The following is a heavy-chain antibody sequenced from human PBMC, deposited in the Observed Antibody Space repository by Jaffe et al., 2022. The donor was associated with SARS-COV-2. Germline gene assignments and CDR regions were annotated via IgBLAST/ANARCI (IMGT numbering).Heavy chain of an antibody. J-gene: IGHJ3*02. D-gene: IGHD3-22*01. CDR1: GFTFSSYA. CDR2: ISGSGGST. CDR3: AKGLPPYYYDSSGPNAFDI. Sequence: EVQLLESGGGLVQPGGSLRLSCAASGFTFSSYAMSWVRQAPGKGLEWVSAISGSGGSTYYADSVKGRFTISRDNSKNTLYLQMNSLRAEDTAVYYCAKGLPPYYYDSSGPNAFDIWGQGTMVTVSS. V-gene: IGHV3-23*01.